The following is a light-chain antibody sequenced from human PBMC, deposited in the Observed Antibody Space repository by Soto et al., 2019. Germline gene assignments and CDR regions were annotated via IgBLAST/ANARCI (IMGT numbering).Light chain of an antibody. CDR3: QQYGSSPPRT. CDR1: QSVRSN. J-gene: IGKJ1*01. V-gene: IGKV3-20*01. CDR2: GAS. Sequence: EIVITQSPATLSVSPGERATLSCRASQSVRSNLAWYQQKPGQAPRLLIYGASTRATDVPDRFSGSGSGADFTLTISRLEPEDFAVYYCQQYGSSPPRTFGQGTKVDIK.